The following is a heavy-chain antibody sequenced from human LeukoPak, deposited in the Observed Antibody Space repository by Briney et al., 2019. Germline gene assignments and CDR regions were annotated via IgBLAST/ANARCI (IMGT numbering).Heavy chain of an antibody. J-gene: IGHJ3*02. V-gene: IGHV1-2*02. CDR2: INPKSGGT. CDR3: ARNLWFGESSDAFDM. D-gene: IGHD3-10*01. CDR1: GYSFTGHY. Sequence: GASVTVSCKASGYSFTGHYMHWARQAPGQGLEWMGWINPKSGGTNYAQKFQGRVTMTRDTSISTAYMDMSSLRSDDTAVYYCARNLWFGESSDAFDMWGQGTMVTVSS.